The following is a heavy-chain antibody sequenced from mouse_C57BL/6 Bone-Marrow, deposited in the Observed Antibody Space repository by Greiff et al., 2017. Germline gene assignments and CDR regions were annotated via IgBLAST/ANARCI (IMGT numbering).Heavy chain of an antibody. CDR3: ARQGYYSNSYAMDY. V-gene: IGHV5-6*01. J-gene: IGHJ4*01. CDR1: GFTFSSYG. D-gene: IGHD2-5*01. CDR2: ISSGGSYT. Sequence: EVQRVESGGDLVKPGGSLKLSCAASGFTFSSYGMSWVRQTPDKRLEWVATISSGGSYTYYPDSVKGRFTISRDNAQDTLFLQMSSLKSEDTAMYYCARQGYYSNSYAMDYWGQGTSVTVSS.